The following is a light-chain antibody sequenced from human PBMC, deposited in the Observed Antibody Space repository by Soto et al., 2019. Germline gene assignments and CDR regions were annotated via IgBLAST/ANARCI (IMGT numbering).Light chain of an antibody. CDR3: QQRSDWPPIT. J-gene: IGKJ5*01. CDR2: DAS. CDR1: QSVSSS. V-gene: IGKV3-11*01. Sequence: EIVLPQFPDTLSLSPGERATLSCRASQSVSSSLAWYQQNPGQAPRLLIYDASNRATGIPARFSGSGSGTDFTLTISSLEPEDFAVYYCQQRSDWPPITFGQGTRPAI.